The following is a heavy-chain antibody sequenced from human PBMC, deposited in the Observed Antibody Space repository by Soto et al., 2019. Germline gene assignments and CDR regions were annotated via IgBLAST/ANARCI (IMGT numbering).Heavy chain of an antibody. V-gene: IGHV1-2*04. CDR2: INPNSGGT. J-gene: IGHJ6*02. Sequence: GASVKVSCKASGYTFTGYYMHWVRQAPGQGLEWMGWINPNSGGTNYAQKFQGWVTMTRDTSISTAYMELSRLRSDDTAVYYCASSMGTSFYYYGMDVWGQGTTVTVSS. CDR3: ASSMGTSFYYYGMDV. D-gene: IGHD2-2*01. CDR1: GYTFTGYY.